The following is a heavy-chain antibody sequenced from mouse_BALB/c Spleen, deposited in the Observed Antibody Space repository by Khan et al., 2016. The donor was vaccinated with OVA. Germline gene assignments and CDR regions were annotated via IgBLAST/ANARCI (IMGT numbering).Heavy chain of an antibody. D-gene: IGHD2-10*02. Sequence: VQLQQSGTEFVRPGALVKLSCKASGFNIKDYYMHWVKQRPEQGLEWIGWIDPENGNTIYDPKFQGKASITADTSSNTAYLQLSSLASEDTAVYYCARLGYGNDWFAYWGQGTLVTVSA. CDR2: IDPENGNT. CDR3: ARLGYGNDWFAY. CDR1: GFNIKDYY. J-gene: IGHJ3*01. V-gene: IGHV14-1*02.